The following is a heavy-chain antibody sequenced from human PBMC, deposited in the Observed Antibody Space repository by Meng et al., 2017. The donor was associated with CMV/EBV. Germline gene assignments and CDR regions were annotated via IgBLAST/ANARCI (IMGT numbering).Heavy chain of an antibody. CDR3: ARMPRDGYNYIDY. V-gene: IGHV1-69*12. J-gene: IGHJ4*02. D-gene: IGHD5-24*01. CDR1: GGTFSSYA. CDR2: IIPIFGTA. Sequence: QVQLVQLGGEVKEPGSSVKVSCKAAGGTFSSYAISWVRQAPGQGLEWMGGIIPIFGTANYAQKFQGRVTITAHESTSTAYMELSSLRSEDTAVYYCARMPRDGYNYIDYWGQGTLVTVSS.